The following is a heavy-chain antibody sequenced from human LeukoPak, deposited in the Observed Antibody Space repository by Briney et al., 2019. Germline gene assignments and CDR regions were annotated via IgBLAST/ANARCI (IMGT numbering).Heavy chain of an antibody. V-gene: IGHV6-1*01. J-gene: IGHJ6*03. CDR2: TYYRSKWYH. D-gene: IGHD7-27*01. CDR3: ARNWASFYSYYMDV. Sequence: SQTLSLTCAISGDNVSSNSATWNWIRQSPSRGLEWLGRTYYRSKWYHDYAVSVKSRITINPDTSKNQFSLQLNSVTPEDTAVYFCARNWASFYSYYMDVWGKGTTVTVSS. CDR1: GDNVSSNSAT.